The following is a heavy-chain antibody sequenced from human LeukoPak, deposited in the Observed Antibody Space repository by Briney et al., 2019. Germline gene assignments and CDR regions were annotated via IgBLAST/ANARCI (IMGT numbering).Heavy chain of an antibody. V-gene: IGHV1-18*01. CDR2: ISAYYGTT. D-gene: IGHD1-26*01. CDR3: ARGRELVADAFDI. J-gene: IGHJ3*02. CDR1: GNSFISFA. Sequence: SGNSFISFAISWVRQAPGQGLEWMGWISAYYGTTNYAQKFKGRVTMTTDTSTSTVYMELRSLRSDDTAVYYCARGRELVADAFDIWGQGTMVTVSS.